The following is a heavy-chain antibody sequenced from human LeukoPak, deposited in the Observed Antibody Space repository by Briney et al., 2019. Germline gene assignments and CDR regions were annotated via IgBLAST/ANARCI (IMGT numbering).Heavy chain of an antibody. CDR1: GFTFNMYD. D-gene: IGHD3-10*01. CDR2: ISGSGGST. CDR3: AETRGY. J-gene: IGHJ4*02. V-gene: IGHV3-23*01. Sequence: GGSLRLSCAASGFTFNMYDMHWVRQATGKGLEWVSAISGSGGSTYYADSVKGRFAISRDNSKNTLYLQMNSLRAEDTAVYYCAETRGYWGQGTLVTVSS.